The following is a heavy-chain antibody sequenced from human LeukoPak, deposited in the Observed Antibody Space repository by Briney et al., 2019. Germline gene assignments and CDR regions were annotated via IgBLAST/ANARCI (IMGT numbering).Heavy chain of an antibody. CDR2: IYTSGST. J-gene: IGHJ5*02. CDR3: ARDGRVAVAGIWFDP. CDR1: GGSISSCY. D-gene: IGHD6-19*01. V-gene: IGHV4-4*07. Sequence: PSETLSLTCTVSGGSISSCYWSWIRQPAGKGLEWIGRIYTSGSTNYNPSLKSRVTMSVDTSKNQFSPKLSSVTAADTAVYYCARDGRVAVAGIWFDPWGQGTLVTVSS.